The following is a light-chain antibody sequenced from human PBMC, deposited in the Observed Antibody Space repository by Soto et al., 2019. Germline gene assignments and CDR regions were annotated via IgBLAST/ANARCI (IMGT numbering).Light chain of an antibody. J-gene: IGLJ1*01. CDR2: DVS. CDR1: SSDVGGHDL. Sequence: QSVLAPPASVSGSPGQSIAISCTGTSSDVGGHDLVSWYQQQPGKVPKLMISDVSDRPSGVSNRFSGSKSGNTASLTISGLQAEDEADYYCSSYTSSTTFVFGTGTKVTVL. CDR3: SSYTSSTTFV. V-gene: IGLV2-14*03.